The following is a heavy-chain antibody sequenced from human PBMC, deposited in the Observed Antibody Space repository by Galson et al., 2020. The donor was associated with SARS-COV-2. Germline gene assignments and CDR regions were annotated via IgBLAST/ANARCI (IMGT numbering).Heavy chain of an antibody. D-gene: IGHD3-9*01. J-gene: IGHJ6*02. CDR3: ARVIAEDIFSGYYYAMDV. Sequence: SETLSLTCGVSGPSISSSNWWSWVRQPPGKGLEWIGEIYRSGSTNYNPSLKSRVTISIDKSKNQFSLQLSSVTAADTAVYYCARVIAEDIFSGYYYAMDVWGRGTTVTVSS. V-gene: IGHV4-4*02. CDR1: GPSISSSNW. CDR2: IYRSGST.